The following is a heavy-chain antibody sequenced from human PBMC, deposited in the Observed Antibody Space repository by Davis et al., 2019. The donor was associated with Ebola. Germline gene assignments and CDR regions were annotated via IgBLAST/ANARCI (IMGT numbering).Heavy chain of an antibody. CDR1: GFTFGDYT. CDR3: TRVGAKWELLYYFDY. J-gene: IGHJ4*02. CDR2: IRSKAYGGTA. D-gene: IGHD1-26*01. Sequence: GASLKISCTTSGFTFGDYTMSWVRQTPGKGLEWVGLIRSKAYGGTAEYAASVKGRFTISRDDSKSIAYLQMKSLKTEDTAVYYCTRVGAKWELLYYFDYWGRGTLVTVSS. V-gene: IGHV3-49*04.